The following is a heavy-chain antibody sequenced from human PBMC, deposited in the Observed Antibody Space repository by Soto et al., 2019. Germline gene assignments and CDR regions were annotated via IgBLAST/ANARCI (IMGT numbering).Heavy chain of an antibody. CDR1: GFTLSNAG. J-gene: IGHJ4*02. Sequence: GGSLRLSCAASGFTLSNAGMNWVRQAQGKGLEWVGRIKSKTDGGTTDYAAPVKGRFTISRDDSKNTLYLQMNSLKAEDTAVYYCTTDELGYNWTPYYFDYWGQGTLVTVSS. CDR2: IKSKTDGGTT. CDR3: TTDELGYNWTPYYFDY. D-gene: IGHD1-20*01. V-gene: IGHV3-15*07.